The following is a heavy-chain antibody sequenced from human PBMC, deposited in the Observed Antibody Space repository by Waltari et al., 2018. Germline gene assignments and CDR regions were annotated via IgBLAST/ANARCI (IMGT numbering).Heavy chain of an antibody. Sequence: QVQLQQWGAGLLKPSETLSLTCAFYGGSFSGYSWSWIRQPPGKGLEWIGEINHSGSTNYNPSLKSRVTISVDTSKNQFSLKLSSVTAADTAVYYCARHMGDSNSWYAVSYYYYGMDVWGQGTTVTVSS. CDR1: GGSFSGYS. V-gene: IGHV4-34*01. D-gene: IGHD6-13*01. CDR2: INHSGST. CDR3: ARHMGDSNSWYAVSYYYYGMDV. J-gene: IGHJ6*02.